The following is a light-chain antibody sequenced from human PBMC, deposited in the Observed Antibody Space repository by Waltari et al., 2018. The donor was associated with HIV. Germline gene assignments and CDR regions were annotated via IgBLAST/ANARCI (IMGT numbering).Light chain of an antibody. CDR1: SSDVGGYNY. J-gene: IGLJ2*01. Sequence: QSALPQPRSVSGSPGQSVSISCTGTSSDVGGYNYVSWYQQHPDKAPTLMIYDVSQRPSGVPDRFSGSKSGNTASLTISGLQAEDEADYYCCSYAGIYTYVKFGGGTKLTVL. V-gene: IGLV2-11*01. CDR2: DVS. CDR3: CSYAGIYTYVK.